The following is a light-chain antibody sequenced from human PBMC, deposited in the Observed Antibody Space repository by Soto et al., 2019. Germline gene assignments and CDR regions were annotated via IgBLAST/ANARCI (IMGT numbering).Light chain of an antibody. CDR1: TSNIGTNY. V-gene: IGLV1-47*02. Sequence: QSVLTQLPSASGTPGQRVTISCSGSTSNIGTNYVYWYQKFPGTAPKLLIYNYNRLPSGVPKRFSRSKSGTSASLAVSGLRSEDEADYYCAAWDDSLSGVCGGGTKVTVL. CDR2: NYN. CDR3: AAWDDSLSGV. J-gene: IGLJ3*02.